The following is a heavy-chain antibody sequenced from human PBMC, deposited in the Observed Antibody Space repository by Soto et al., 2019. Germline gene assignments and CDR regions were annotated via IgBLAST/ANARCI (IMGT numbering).Heavy chain of an antibody. CDR3: ARGNRAFDY. V-gene: IGHV3-72*01. Sequence: EVQLVESGGGLVQPGGSLRLSCAASGFTFSDHYMDWVRQAPGKGLEWVGRIRNKANSYTTEYAASVKGRFTISRDDSKNSLYLQMNRLKTEDTAVYYCARGNRAFDYWGQGTLVTVSS. CDR1: GFTFSDHY. J-gene: IGHJ4*02. CDR2: IRNKANSYTT. D-gene: IGHD4-4*01.